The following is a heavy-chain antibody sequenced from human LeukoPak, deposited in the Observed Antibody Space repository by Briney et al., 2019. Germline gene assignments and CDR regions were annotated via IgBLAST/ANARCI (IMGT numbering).Heavy chain of an antibody. CDR2: IRSSGGTI. Sequence: PGGSLRLSCAASGFTFSYYSMNWVRQAPGKGLEWILYIRSSGGTIYYADSVKGRFTISRDDAKDSLYLQMNSLRDEDTAVYYCARPNARGEYGMDVWGQGTTVTVSS. CDR1: GFTFSYYS. CDR3: ARPNARGEYGMDV. V-gene: IGHV3-48*02. J-gene: IGHJ6*02. D-gene: IGHD2-21*01.